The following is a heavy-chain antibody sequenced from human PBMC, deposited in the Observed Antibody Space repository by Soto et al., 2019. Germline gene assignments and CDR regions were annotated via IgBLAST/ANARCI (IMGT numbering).Heavy chain of an antibody. D-gene: IGHD3-22*01. CDR2: IYWDDDR. Sequence: ESGPTLVNPTQTLTLTCTFSGISLSTSGVGXGWIRQPPGKALEWLALIYWDDDRRYSPSLKSRLTITKGTSKNQVVLTMTNMDPVDTATYYCAHEGTTNYYDVSGYPYWFDPWGQGTLVTVSS. CDR3: AHEGTTNYYDVSGYPYWFDP. V-gene: IGHV2-5*02. J-gene: IGHJ5*02. CDR1: GISLSTSGVG.